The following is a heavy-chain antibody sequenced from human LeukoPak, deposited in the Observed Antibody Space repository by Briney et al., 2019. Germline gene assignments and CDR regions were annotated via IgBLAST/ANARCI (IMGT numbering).Heavy chain of an antibody. CDR3: AKDTTPDGALFDY. Sequence: GRSLRLSCAASGFTFDDYAMHWVRQAPGKGLEWVSGICWNSGSIGYADSVKGRFTISRDNAKNSLYLQMNSLRAEDTALYYCAKDTTPDGALFDYWGQGTLVTVSS. CDR2: ICWNSGSI. CDR1: GFTFDDYA. J-gene: IGHJ4*02. V-gene: IGHV3-9*01. D-gene: IGHD5-24*01.